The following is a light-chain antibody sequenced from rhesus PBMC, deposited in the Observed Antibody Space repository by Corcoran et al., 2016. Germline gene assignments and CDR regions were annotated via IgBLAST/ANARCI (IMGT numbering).Light chain of an antibody. CDR1: QSVGST. J-gene: IGKJ4*01. CDR3: EQTLQTPLT. CDR2: YAS. V-gene: IGKV3-24*04. Sequence: PGERATLSCRASQSVGSTLAWYQQKPGQAPRLLIYYASSRATGIPDRVSGSGAGTDFTLKISRVEAEDVGVYYCEQTLQTPLTFGGGTKVEIK.